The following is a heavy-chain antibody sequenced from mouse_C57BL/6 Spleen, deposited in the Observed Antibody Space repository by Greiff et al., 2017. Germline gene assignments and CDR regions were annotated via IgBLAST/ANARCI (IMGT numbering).Heavy chain of an antibody. CDR2: IYPGSGST. J-gene: IGHJ3*01. CDR1: GYTFTSYW. Sequence: VQLQQPGAELVKPGASVKMSCKASGYTFTSYWITWVKQRPGQGLEWIGDIYPGSGSTNYNEKFKSKATLTVDTSSRTAYMQLSSLTSEDSAVYYCAILATMVTTRAWFAYWGQGTLVTVSA. CDR3: AILATMVTTRAWFAY. D-gene: IGHD2-2*01. V-gene: IGHV1-55*01.